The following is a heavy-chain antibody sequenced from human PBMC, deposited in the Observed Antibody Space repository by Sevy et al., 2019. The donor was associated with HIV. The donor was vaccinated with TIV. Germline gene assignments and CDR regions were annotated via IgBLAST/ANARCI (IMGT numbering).Heavy chain of an antibody. D-gene: IGHD3-16*01. CDR2: INHIGST. J-gene: IGHJ4*02. Sequence: SETLSLTCAVYGGSFSGFYWTWIRQPPGKGLEWIGEINHIGSTTYNPSLKSRVTISVDTSKNQFSLKLSSVTAADTAVYYGGRGQGELYYGGQGIRVTV. CDR1: GGSFSGFY. V-gene: IGHV4-34*01. CDR3: GRGQGELYY.